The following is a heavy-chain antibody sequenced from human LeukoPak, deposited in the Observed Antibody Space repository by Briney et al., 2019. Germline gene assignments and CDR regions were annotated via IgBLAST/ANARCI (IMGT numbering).Heavy chain of an antibody. CDR1: GFTFSSYG. D-gene: IGHD6-19*01. J-gene: IGHJ3*02. CDR2: IWYDGSNK. V-gene: IGHV3-33*01. Sequence: GGSLRLSCAASGFTFSSYGMHWVRQAPGKGLEWVAVIWYDGSNKYYADSVKGRFTISRDNSKNTLYLQMNSLRAEDTAVYYCARDRAVAGPSHDAFDIWGQGTTVTVSS. CDR3: ARDRAVAGPSHDAFDI.